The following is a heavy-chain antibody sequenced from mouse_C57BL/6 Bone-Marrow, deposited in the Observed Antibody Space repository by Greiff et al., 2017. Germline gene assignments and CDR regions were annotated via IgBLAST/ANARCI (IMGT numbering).Heavy chain of an antibody. V-gene: IGHV5-4*03. D-gene: IGHD3-1*01. J-gene: IGHJ2*01. CDR1: GFTFSSYA. CDR3: ACLFSVYFDY. Sequence: EVMLVESGGGLVKPGGSLKLSCAASGFTFSSYAMSWVRQTPEKRLEWVATISDGGSYTYYPDNVKGRFTISRDNAKNNLYLQMSHLKSEDTALYACACLFSVYFDYWDRGTTITVSA. CDR2: ISDGGSYT.